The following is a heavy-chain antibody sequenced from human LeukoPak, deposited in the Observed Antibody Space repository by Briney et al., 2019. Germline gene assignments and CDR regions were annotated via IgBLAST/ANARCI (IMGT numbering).Heavy chain of an antibody. CDR3: AKDRYYYDSSGYYYYYYGMDV. D-gene: IGHD3-22*01. V-gene: IGHV3-30*18. CDR2: ILYDGSNK. CDR1: GFTFSSYG. J-gene: IGHJ6*02. Sequence: GGSLRLSCAASGFTFSSYGMHWVRQAPGKGLEWVAVILYDGSNKYYADSVKGRFTISRDNSKNTLYLQMNSLRAEDTAVYYCAKDRYYYDSSGYYYYYYGMDVWGQGTTVTVSS.